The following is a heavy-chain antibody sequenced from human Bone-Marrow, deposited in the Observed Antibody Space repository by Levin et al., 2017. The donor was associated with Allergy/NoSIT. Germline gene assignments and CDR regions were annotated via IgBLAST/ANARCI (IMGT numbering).Heavy chain of an antibody. Sequence: GGSLRLSCAASGFTFSSYGMHWVRQAPGKGLEWVAVISYDGSNKYYADSVKGRFTISRDNSKNTLYLQMNSLRAEDTAVYYCAKTEPRTVTTPYYYYGMDVWGQGTTVTVSS. J-gene: IGHJ6*02. V-gene: IGHV3-30*18. CDR3: AKTEPRTVTTPYYYYGMDV. D-gene: IGHD4-17*01. CDR1: GFTFSSYG. CDR2: ISYDGSNK.